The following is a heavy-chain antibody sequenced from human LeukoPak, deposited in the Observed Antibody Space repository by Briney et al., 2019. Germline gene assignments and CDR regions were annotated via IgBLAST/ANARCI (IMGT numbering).Heavy chain of an antibody. J-gene: IGHJ4*02. CDR1: GFTFSRYW. D-gene: IGHD5-12*01. CDR2: IYSGGST. V-gene: IGHV3-66*01. CDR3: ARGPSGYHST. Sequence: PGGSLRLSCAASGFTFSRYWMSWVRQAPGKGLEWVSLIYSGGSTYYADSVKGRFTISRDNSKNTLYLQMNSLRAEDTAVYYCARGPSGYHSTGGQGTLVTVSS.